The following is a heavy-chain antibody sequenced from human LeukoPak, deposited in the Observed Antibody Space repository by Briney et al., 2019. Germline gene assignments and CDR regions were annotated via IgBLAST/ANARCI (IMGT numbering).Heavy chain of an antibody. D-gene: IGHD5-24*01. Sequence: ASVKVSCKASGYTFTGYYMHWVRQAPGQGLEWMGWINPNSGGTNYAQKFQGRVTMTRDTSISTAYMELSRLRSDDTAVYYCARDQEEMATDYYYYYYYMDVWGKGTTVTVSS. CDR1: GYTFTGYY. V-gene: IGHV1-2*02. J-gene: IGHJ6*03. CDR2: INPNSGGT. CDR3: ARDQEEMATDYYYYYYYMDV.